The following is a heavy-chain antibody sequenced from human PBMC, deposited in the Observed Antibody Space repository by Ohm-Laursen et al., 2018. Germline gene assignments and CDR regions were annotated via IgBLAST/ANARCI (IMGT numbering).Heavy chain of an antibody. CDR1: GFTFSSYS. CDR2: ISNSDSTI. J-gene: IGHJ4*02. Sequence: SLRLSCAASGFTFSSYSMNWVRQAPGKGLEWVSYISNSDSTIYYADSVKGRFTISRDNAKNSLYLQMNSLRAEDTAVYYCARNDFWSGPYYIYWGQGTLVTVSS. V-gene: IGHV3-48*04. D-gene: IGHD3-3*01. CDR3: ARNDFWSGPYYIY.